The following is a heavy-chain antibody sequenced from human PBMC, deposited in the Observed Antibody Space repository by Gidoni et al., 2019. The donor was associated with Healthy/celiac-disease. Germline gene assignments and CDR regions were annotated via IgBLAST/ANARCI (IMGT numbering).Heavy chain of an antibody. J-gene: IGHJ4*02. CDR2: IYPGDSDT. CDR3: ARQFYDSSGYYWGHFDY. D-gene: IGHD3-22*01. V-gene: IGHV5-51*01. CDR1: GYSFATYW. Sequence: EVQLVQTGAELKKPGESLTISCKGSGYSFATYWLVWVRQMPGRGLECMGIIYPGDSDTRYSPSVQGQVTISADKSISTAYLQWSSLKASDTAMYYCARQFYDSSGYYWGHFDYWGQGTLVTVSS.